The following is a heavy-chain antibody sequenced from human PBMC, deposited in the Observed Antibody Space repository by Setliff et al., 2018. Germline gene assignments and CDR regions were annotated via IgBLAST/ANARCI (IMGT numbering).Heavy chain of an antibody. Sequence: GASVKVSCKASGYPFTSYGVNWVRQAPGQGLEWMGRIVTYNDDTYYPRKFQGRVTMTTDTSTSTAYMELRSLTSDDTAVYYCARHGSSGKFDASDIWGQGTMVTV. CDR3: ARHGSSGKFDASDI. V-gene: IGHV1-18*04. D-gene: IGHD3-10*01. J-gene: IGHJ3*02. CDR1: GYPFTSYG. CDR2: IVTYNDDT.